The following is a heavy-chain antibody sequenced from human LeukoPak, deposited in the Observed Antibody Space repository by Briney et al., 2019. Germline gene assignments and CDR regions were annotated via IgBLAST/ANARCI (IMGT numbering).Heavy chain of an antibody. CDR1: GFTFSGSA. Sequence: GGSLRLSCAASGFTFSGSAMHWVRQASGKGLEWVGRIRSKANSYATAYAASVKGRFTISRDDSKNTAYLQMNSLKTEDTAVYYCTRHYDFWSGQTTGSWFDPWGQVTLVTVSS. CDR2: IRSKANSYAT. J-gene: IGHJ5*02. V-gene: IGHV3-73*01. CDR3: TRHYDFWSGQTTGSWFDP. D-gene: IGHD3-3*01.